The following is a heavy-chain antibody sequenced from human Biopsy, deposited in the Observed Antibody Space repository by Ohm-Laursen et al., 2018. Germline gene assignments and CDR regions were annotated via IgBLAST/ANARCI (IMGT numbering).Heavy chain of an antibody. J-gene: IGHJ4*02. CDR3: AADINVWNVNC. D-gene: IGHD1-1*01. CDR2: FAPENGKT. Sequence: ASVKVSCKVSGYTLTALSMHWVRQAPGRGLEWMGGFAPENGKTIYAQKFQGRITMTEDTSTDTAYMELSSLRSEDTAVYYCAADINVWNVNCWGQGTQVTVSS. CDR1: GYTLTALS. V-gene: IGHV1-24*01.